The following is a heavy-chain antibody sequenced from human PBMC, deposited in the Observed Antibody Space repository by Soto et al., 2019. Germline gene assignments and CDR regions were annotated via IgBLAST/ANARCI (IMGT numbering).Heavy chain of an antibody. CDR2: ISSSSSYT. V-gene: IGHV3-11*06. CDR1: GFTFSDYY. J-gene: IGHJ6*02. Sequence: PRLSCAASGFTFSDYYMSWIRQAPGKGLEWVSYISSSSSYTNYADSVKGRFTISRDSAKNSLYLQMNSLRAEDTAVYYCARDLGVTIFGVVRYYYGMDVWGQGTTVTVSS. CDR3: ARDLGVTIFGVVRYYYGMDV. D-gene: IGHD3-3*01.